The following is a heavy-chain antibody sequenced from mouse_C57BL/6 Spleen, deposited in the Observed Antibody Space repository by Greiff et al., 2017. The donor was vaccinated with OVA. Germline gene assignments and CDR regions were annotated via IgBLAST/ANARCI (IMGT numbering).Heavy chain of an antibody. CDR2: ISDGGSYT. CDR3: ARDWRSNYYFDY. D-gene: IGHD2-5*01. J-gene: IGHJ2*01. CDR1: GFTFSGYA. V-gene: IGHV5-4*01. Sequence: EVKLVESGGGLVKPGGSLKLSCAASGFTFSGYAMSWVRQTPEKRLEWVATISDGGSYTYYPDNVKGRFTISRDNAKNNLYLQMSHLKSEDTAMYYCARDWRSNYYFDYWGQGTTLTVSS.